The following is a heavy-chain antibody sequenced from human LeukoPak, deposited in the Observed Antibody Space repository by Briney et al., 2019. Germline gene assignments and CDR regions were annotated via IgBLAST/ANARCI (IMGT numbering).Heavy chain of an antibody. V-gene: IGHV3-30*18. CDR2: ISYDGSNK. CDR1: GFTFSSYG. CDR3: AKPWDNARPFDY. J-gene: IGHJ4*02. Sequence: SGRSLRLSCAASGFTFSSYGMHWVRQAPGKGLEWVAVISYDGSNKYYADSVEGRFTISRDNSKNTLYLQMNSLRAEDTAVYYCAKPWDNARPFDYWGQGTLVTVSS. D-gene: IGHD1/OR15-1a*01.